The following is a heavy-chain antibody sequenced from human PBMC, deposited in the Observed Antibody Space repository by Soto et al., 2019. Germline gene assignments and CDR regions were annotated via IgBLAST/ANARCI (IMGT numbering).Heavy chain of an antibody. CDR3: VRIRYQLPSSVLWLDP. Sequence: SATLSITCAVYGGFLSESYWTWIRQPPGKGLEWIGEINHVGGTNYNPSLKSRVTMSVDTSQNQFSLRLISVTAADTAMYFCVRIRYQLPSSVLWLDPWGQGTPVTVSS. CDR1: GGFLSESY. CDR2: INHVGGT. V-gene: IGHV4-34*01. D-gene: IGHD3-16*01. J-gene: IGHJ5*02.